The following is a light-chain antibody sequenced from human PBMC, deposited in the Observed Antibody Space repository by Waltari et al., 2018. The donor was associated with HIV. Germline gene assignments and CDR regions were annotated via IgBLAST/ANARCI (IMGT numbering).Light chain of an antibody. J-gene: IGKJ4*01. V-gene: IGKV3-20*01. Sequence: EIVFTQSPGSLSLSPGESATLSCRASEKVGSSYLAWYQLRPGQAPRLLIYGTSKRATGIPDRFSGCGAGTDFTLTLKGLEPEDFAVYYCHQYATSPRTFGGGTKVEVK. CDR3: HQYATSPRT. CDR2: GTS. CDR1: EKVGSSY.